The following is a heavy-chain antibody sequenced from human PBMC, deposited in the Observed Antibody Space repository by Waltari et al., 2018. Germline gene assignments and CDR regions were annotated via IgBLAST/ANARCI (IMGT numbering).Heavy chain of an antibody. J-gene: IGHJ4*02. CDR3: ARDGIGGGNSGFDY. Sequence: EVQLVETGGGLIQPGGSLRLSCAASGFTVSSNYMSWVRQAPGKGLEWVSVIYSGGSTYYADSVKGLFTISRDNSKNTLYLQMNSLRAEDTAVYYCARDGIGGGNSGFDYWGQGTLVTVSS. D-gene: IGHD2-21*02. CDR2: IYSGGST. V-gene: IGHV3-53*02. CDR1: GFTVSSNY.